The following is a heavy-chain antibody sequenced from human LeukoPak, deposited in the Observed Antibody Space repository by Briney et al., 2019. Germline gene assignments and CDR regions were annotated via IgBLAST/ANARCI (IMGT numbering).Heavy chain of an antibody. Sequence: PGGSLRLSCAASGFTFSSYSMNWVRQAPGKGLEWVSSITSSSSYIYYADSVKGRFTISRDNSKNTLFLQMNSLRAEDTAVYYCTRGQYYYHSGHYLGNFDYWGPGTLVTVSS. CDR3: TRGQYYYHSGHYLGNFDY. D-gene: IGHD3-22*01. J-gene: IGHJ4*02. CDR2: ITSSSSYI. V-gene: IGHV3-21*01. CDR1: GFTFSSYS.